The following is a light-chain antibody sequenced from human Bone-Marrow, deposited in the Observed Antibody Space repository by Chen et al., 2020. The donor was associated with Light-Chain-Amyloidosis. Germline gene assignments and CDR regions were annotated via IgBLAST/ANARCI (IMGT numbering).Light chain of an antibody. CDR1: SGSIATNY. CDR3: QSYQGSGQGV. J-gene: IGLJ3*02. CDR2: EDD. V-gene: IGLV6-57*01. Sequence: NFMLTQPHSVSESPGKTVIISCTRSSGSIATNYVQWYQQRPGSSPTTVIYEDDKRPSGVPDRYSDSTDRSSNSASLTNSGLKTEDEADYNGQSYQGSGQGVFGGGTKLTGL.